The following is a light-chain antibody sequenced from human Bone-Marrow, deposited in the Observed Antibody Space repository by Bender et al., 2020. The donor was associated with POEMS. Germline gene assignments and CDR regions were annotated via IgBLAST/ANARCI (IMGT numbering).Light chain of an antibody. V-gene: IGLV3-10*01. Sequence: SYELTQPPSVSVSPGQTARITCSGDALPKKFAYWYQQKSRQAPVLVTYEDNKRPSGIPERFSGSSSGTMATLTISGAQVEDEADYYCYSIDSSGNYRVFGGGTKVTIL. CDR2: EDN. CDR3: YSIDSSGNYRV. CDR1: ALPKKF. J-gene: IGLJ3*02.